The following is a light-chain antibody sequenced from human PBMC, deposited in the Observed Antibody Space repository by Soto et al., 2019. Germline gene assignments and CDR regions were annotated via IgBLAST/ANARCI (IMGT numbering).Light chain of an antibody. V-gene: IGKV4-1*01. CDR3: LQYYSTST. Sequence: DIVMTQSPDSLAVSLGERATINCKSSQSVLYSSNNKNYLAWYQQKPGQPPKLLIYWASTRESGVPDRFSGSGSGTDFTLTIISLQAEDVAVYYCLQYYSTSTFGQGTKLEIK. CDR2: WAS. CDR1: QSVLYSSNNKNY. J-gene: IGKJ2*01.